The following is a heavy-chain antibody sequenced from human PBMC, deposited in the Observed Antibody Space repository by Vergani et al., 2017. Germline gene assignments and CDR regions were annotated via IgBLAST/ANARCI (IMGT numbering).Heavy chain of an antibody. Sequence: QVQLVESGGGVVQPGGSLRLSCAASGFTFNSYGIHWVRQAPGKGLEWVASIRSDESRRYYGDSMEGPFTISRDNSKNTLYLQMKSLRPEDTAVYYCAKEGGGYCSGGTCYPEYWGQGTLVIGSS. CDR2: IRSDESRR. J-gene: IGHJ4*02. CDR3: AKEGGGYCSGGTCYPEY. CDR1: GFTFNSYG. D-gene: IGHD2-15*01. V-gene: IGHV3-30*02.